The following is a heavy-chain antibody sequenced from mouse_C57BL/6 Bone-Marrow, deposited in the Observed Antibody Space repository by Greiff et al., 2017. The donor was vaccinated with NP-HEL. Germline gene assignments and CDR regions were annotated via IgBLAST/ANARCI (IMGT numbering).Heavy chain of an antibody. V-gene: IGHV1-82*01. D-gene: IGHD1-1*01. CDR2: IYPGDGDT. CDR1: GYAFSSSW. Sequence: VQLQESGPELVKPGASVKISCKASGYAFSSSWMNWVKQRPGKGLEWIGRIYPGDGDTNYNGKFKGKATLTADKSSSTAYMQLSSLTSEDSAVYFCARTITTVVATREYFDVWGTGTTVTVSS. CDR3: ARTITTVVATREYFDV. J-gene: IGHJ1*03.